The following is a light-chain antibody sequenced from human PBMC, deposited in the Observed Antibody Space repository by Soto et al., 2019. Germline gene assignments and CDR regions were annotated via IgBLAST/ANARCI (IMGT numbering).Light chain of an antibody. V-gene: IGKV3-20*01. CDR1: QSVSSSY. Sequence: EIVLTQSPGTLSLSPGERATLSCRASQSVSSSYLAWYQQKPGQAPRLLIYSTSIRATGAPDRFSGSGSGKDFTLTISRLEPEDFAVYYCHQYGNSRTFGQGTKVESK. CDR3: HQYGNSRT. J-gene: IGKJ1*01. CDR2: STS.